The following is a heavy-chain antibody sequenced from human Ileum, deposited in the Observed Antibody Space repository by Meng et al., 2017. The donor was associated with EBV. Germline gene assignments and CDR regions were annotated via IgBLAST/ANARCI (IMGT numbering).Heavy chain of an antibody. CDR2: IYYSGST. J-gene: IGHJ4*02. V-gene: IGHV4-59*08. D-gene: IGHD2-15*01. Sequence: QLQEAGTGVVKRSETLCLTRLVSGGSISSYDWSWIRQPPGKGLEWIGYIYYSGSTNCNPSLKSRVTISVDTSKNQFSLNLSSVTAADTAVYYCARGGWSLDYWGQGTLVTVSS. CDR1: GGSISSYD. CDR3: ARGGWSLDY.